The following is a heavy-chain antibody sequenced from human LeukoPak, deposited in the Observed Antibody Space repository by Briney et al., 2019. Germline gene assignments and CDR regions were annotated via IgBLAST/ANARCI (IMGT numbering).Heavy chain of an antibody. CDR3: AADISIGLGARSYYYYMDV. J-gene: IGHJ6*03. CDR1: GGTFSSYA. CDR2: IIPIFGTA. Sequence: ASVKLSCTASGGTFSSYAISWVRQAPGQGLEWMGGIIPIFGTANYAQKFQGRVTITADKSTSTAYMELSSLRSEDTAVYYCAADISIGLGARSYYYYMDVWGKGTTVTISS. D-gene: IGHD1-26*01. V-gene: IGHV1-69*06.